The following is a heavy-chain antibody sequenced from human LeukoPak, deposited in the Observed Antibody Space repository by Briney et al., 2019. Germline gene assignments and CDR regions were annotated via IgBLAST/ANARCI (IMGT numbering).Heavy chain of an antibody. Sequence: GASVKVSCKASGYTFTSYYMHWVRQAPGQGLEWMGIINPSGGSTSYAQKFQGRVTMTRDTSTSTVYMELSSLRSEDTAVYYCASGGITMVRGVIILPETPDDYWGQGTLVTVSS. CDR2: INPSGGST. CDR1: GYTFTSYY. D-gene: IGHD3-10*01. CDR3: ASGGITMVRGVIILPETPDDY. J-gene: IGHJ4*02. V-gene: IGHV1-46*01.